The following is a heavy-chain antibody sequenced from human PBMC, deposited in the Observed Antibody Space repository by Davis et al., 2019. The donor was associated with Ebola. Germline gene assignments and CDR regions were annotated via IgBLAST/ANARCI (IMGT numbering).Heavy chain of an antibody. Sequence: MPSETLSLTCTVSGDSISSGHYYWSWIRQPPGKGLEWIGNIYYSGSTYYRSSLKSRVTMSINMSRSQFSLRLSSVTAADTAVYYCARQGGYYDSGGYYFGPYYFDYWGQGTLVTVSS. CDR2: IYYSGST. J-gene: IGHJ4*02. CDR1: GDSISSGHYY. CDR3: ARQGGYYDSGGYYFGPYYFDY. D-gene: IGHD3-22*01. V-gene: IGHV4-30-4*01.